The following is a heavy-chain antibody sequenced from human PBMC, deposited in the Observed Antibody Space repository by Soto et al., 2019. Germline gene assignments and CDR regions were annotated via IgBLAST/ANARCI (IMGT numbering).Heavy chain of an antibody. D-gene: IGHD3-10*01. J-gene: IGHJ5*02. Sequence: QVQLQESGPGLVKPSQTLSLTCTVSGGSISSGDYYWRWLRQPPGKGLEWIGYIYYSGSTYYNPSLKSRVTISVDTSKNQFSLKLSSVTAADTAVYYCARDRYYYGSGTDNWFDPWGQGTLVTVSS. CDR2: IYYSGST. CDR1: GGSISSGDYY. V-gene: IGHV4-30-4*01. CDR3: ARDRYYYGSGTDNWFDP.